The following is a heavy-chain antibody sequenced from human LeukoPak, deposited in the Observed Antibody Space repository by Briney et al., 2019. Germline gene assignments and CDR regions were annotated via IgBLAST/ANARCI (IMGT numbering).Heavy chain of an antibody. J-gene: IGHJ4*02. Sequence: GGSLRLFCAASGFTFSSYDMHWVRRVPGKRLEWVAVISYDGCNKYYADSVKGRFTISRDNSKNTLYLQMNSLRAEDTAVYYCAQIAAAGLTLDYWGQGTLVTVSS. CDR1: GFTFSSYD. CDR2: ISYDGCNK. CDR3: AQIAAAGLTLDY. D-gene: IGHD6-13*01. V-gene: IGHV3-30*03.